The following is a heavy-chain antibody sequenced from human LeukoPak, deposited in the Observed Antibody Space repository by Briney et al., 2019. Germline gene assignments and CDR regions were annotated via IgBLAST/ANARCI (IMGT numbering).Heavy chain of an antibody. V-gene: IGHV4-34*01. CDR1: GGSFSGYY. CDR3: ARGRAPWSGKYPLIGMDV. D-gene: IGHD3-3*01. CDR2: INHSGST. J-gene: IGHJ6*02. Sequence: SETLSLTCAVYGGSFSGYYWSWIRQPPGKGLEWIGEINHSGSTNYNPSLKTRVTISVDTSKNQCSLKLSSVTAADTAVYYCARGRAPWSGKYPLIGMDVWGQGTTVTVSS.